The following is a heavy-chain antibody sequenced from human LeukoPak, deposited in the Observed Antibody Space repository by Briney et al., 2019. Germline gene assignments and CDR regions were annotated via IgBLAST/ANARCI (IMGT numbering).Heavy chain of an antibody. CDR1: GGSFSDYS. Sequence: SETLSLTCAVYGGSFSDYSWTWIRQPPGKGLEWIGEINHSGGTNYNPSLMSRVIMSVDTSKNQISLKVSSVTAADRAVYYCARVGYSYSINDWSRTGLGAYPTKSYYYTAAGGKGTAVTVSS. D-gene: IGHD5-18*01. J-gene: IGHJ6*03. CDR3: ARVGYSYSINDWSRTGLGAYPTKSYYYTAA. CDR2: INHSGGT. V-gene: IGHV4-34*01.